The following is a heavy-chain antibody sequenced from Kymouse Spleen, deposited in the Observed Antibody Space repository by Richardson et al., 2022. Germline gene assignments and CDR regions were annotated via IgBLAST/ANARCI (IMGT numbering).Heavy chain of an antibody. Sequence: QVQLVESGGGVVQPGRSLRLSCAASGFTFSSYGMHWVRQAPGKGLEWVAVIWYDGSNKYYADSVKGRFTISRDNSKNTLYLQMNSLRAEDTAVYYCAREDIVATGPLYYYYGMDVWGQGTTVTVSS. CDR3: AREDIVATGPLYYYYGMDV. CDR2: IWYDGSNK. V-gene: IGHV3-33*01. J-gene: IGHJ6*02. CDR1: GFTFSSYG. D-gene: IGHD5-12*01.